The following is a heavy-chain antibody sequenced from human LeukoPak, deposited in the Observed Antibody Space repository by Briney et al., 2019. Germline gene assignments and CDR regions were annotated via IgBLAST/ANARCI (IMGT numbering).Heavy chain of an antibody. J-gene: IGHJ6*03. CDR1: GYTFTMYY. V-gene: IGHV1-46*01. CDR2: INPSDGAT. Sequence: ASVKVSCKASGYTFTMYYIHWVRQAPGQGLEWMGMINPSDGATTYAQRFQGRVTMTRDMSTTTVYVDLRSLRSEDTAVYLCAREQRGGLSGSLGGLFATYNTYYYMDVWGRGTTVTVSS. CDR3: AREQRGGLSGSLGGLFATYNTYYYMDV. D-gene: IGHD1-26*01.